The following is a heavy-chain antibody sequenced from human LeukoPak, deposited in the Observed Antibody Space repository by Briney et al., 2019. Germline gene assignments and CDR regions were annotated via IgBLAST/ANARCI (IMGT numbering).Heavy chain of an antibody. CDR3: ARDRDYGSGIFDY. Sequence: ASVKVSCKASGYTFTGYYMHWVRQAPGQGLEWMGWINPNSGGTNYAQKFQGRVTMARDTSISTAYMELNRLRSDDTAVYYCARDRDYGSGIFDYWGQGTLVTVSS. CDR2: INPNSGGT. J-gene: IGHJ4*02. V-gene: IGHV1-2*02. CDR1: GYTFTGYY. D-gene: IGHD3-10*01.